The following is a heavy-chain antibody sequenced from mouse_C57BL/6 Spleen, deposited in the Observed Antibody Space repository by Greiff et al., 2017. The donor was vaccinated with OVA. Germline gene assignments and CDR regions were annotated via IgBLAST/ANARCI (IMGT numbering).Heavy chain of an antibody. V-gene: IGHV3-6*01. CDR2: ISYDGSN. J-gene: IGHJ2*01. CDR1: GYSITSGYY. Sequence: EVQLVESGPGLVKPSQSLSLTCSVTGYSITSGYYWNWIRQFPGNKLEWMGYISYDGSNNYNPSLKNRISITRDTSKNQFFLKLNSVTTEDTATYYCARGEDSSGYYFGCWGQGTTLTVSS. D-gene: IGHD3-2*02. CDR3: ARGEDSSGYYFGC.